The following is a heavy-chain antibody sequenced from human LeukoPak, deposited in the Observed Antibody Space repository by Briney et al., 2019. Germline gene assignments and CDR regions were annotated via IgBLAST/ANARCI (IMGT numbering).Heavy chain of an antibody. CDR2: INPRSGST. CDR1: GYTFSMYY. V-gene: IGHV1-46*01. CDR3: ARALPHVXSGYYYYYMDV. D-gene: IGHD3-16*01. J-gene: IGHJ6*03. Sequence: VASVTXSCKASGYTFSMYYMHWVRQAPGQGLEWMGIINPRSGSTTYAQKFQGRLTITRDTSTSTVYMELNSLRSDDTAVYHCARALPHVXSGYYYYYMDVWGKGTTVTISS.